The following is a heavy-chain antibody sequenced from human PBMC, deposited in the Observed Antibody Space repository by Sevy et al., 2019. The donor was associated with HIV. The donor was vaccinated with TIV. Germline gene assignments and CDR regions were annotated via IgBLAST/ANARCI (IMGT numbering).Heavy chain of an antibody. J-gene: IGHJ4*02. CDR2: IKQDGSEK. V-gene: IGHV3-7*01. CDR1: GFTFSSYW. CDR3: ARDRVYYYGSGSYTYYFDY. D-gene: IGHD3-10*01. Sequence: GGSLRLSCAASGFTFSSYWMSWVRQAPWKGLEWVANIKQDGSEKYYVDSVKGRFTISRDNAKNSLYLQMNSLRAEDTAVYYCARDRVYYYGSGSYTYYFDYWGQGTLVTVSS.